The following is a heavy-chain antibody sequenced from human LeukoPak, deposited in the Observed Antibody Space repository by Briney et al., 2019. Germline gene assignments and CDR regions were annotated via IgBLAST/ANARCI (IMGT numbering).Heavy chain of an antibody. CDR2: TTNTPNAYTT. V-gene: IGHV3-72*01. D-gene: IGHD5-18*01. Sequence: AGGSLRLSCAASGFTFTNHYMDWVRQAPGRGLEWIARTTNTPNAYTTAYAASVRCRFAVSRDDSKSLLHLQMSSLKTDDTAVYYCGRDTATAIDYWGRGTLVTVSS. J-gene: IGHJ4*02. CDR3: GRDTATAIDY. CDR1: GFTFTNHY.